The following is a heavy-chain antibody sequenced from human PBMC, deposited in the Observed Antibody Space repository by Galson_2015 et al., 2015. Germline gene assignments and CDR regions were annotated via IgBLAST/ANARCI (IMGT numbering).Heavy chain of an antibody. CDR2: ISSSSSTI. CDR3: ARGQGYSSSWYHLDY. D-gene: IGHD6-13*01. Sequence: SLRLSCAAPGFTFSSYSMNWVRQAPGKGLEWVSYISSSSSTIYYADSVKGRFTISRDNAKNSLYLQMNSLRDEDTAVYYCARGQGYSSSWYHLDYWGQGTLVTVSS. V-gene: IGHV3-48*02. CDR1: GFTFSSYS. J-gene: IGHJ4*02.